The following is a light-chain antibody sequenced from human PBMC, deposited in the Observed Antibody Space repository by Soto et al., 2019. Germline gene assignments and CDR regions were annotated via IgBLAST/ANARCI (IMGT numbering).Light chain of an antibody. CDR2: GAS. V-gene: IGKV3-20*01. CDR1: ESISRDY. Sequence: EIVLTQSPGTLSLSPGQRATLSCRASESISRDYLAWYQQRLGQAPRLLIYGASSGATGIPDRFSGSGSGTDFTLTISRLEPEDFAVYYCQQYSNWPPWTFGQGTKVDIK. J-gene: IGKJ1*01. CDR3: QQYSNWPPWT.